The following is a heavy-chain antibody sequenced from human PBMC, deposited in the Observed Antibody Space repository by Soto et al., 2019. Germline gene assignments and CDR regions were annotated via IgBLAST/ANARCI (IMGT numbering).Heavy chain of an antibody. CDR3: ARHLPLATVTTFFDY. CDR2: IYYSGST. J-gene: IGHJ4*02. CDR1: GGSISSYY. D-gene: IGHD4-17*01. V-gene: IGHV4-59*08. Sequence: SETLSLTCTVSGGSISSYYWSWIRQPPGKGLEWIGYIYYSGSTNYNPSLKSRFTISIDNSKNQFSLKLNSVTAADTAVYYCARHLPLATVTTFFDYWGQGTLVTVSS.